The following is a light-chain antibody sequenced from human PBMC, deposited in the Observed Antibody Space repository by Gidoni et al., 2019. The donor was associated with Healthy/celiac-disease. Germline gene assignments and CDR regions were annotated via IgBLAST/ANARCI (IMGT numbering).Light chain of an antibody. Sequence: DIQMTQSPSTLSASVGDRVTIACRASHSIGGRLAWYQQKPGRAPKVLIHEASTLESGVPSSFSGSGSGTEFTLTISSLRPDDFATYYCQQYNSFPLTFGGGTKVEI. CDR1: HSIGGR. CDR3: QQYNSFPLT. J-gene: IGKJ4*01. CDR2: EAS. V-gene: IGKV1-5*03.